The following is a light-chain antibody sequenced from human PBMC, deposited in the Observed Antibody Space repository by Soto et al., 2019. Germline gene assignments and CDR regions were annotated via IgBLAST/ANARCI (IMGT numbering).Light chain of an antibody. CDR1: NSDVGGYNY. CDR2: AVS. CDR3: TSYTTSSTYV. V-gene: IGLV2-14*01. Sequence: QSALTQPASVSGSPGQSITISCTGTNSDVGGYNYVSWYQQHPGKAPKLMIYAVSNRPSGVSNRFSASKSGNTASLTISGLQVEDEADYYCTSYTTSSTYVFGTGTKLTVL. J-gene: IGLJ1*01.